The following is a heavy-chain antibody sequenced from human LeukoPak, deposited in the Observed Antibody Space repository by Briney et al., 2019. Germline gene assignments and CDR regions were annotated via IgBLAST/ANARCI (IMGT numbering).Heavy chain of an antibody. V-gene: IGHV1-18*01. J-gene: IGHJ6*03. CDR1: GYTFTSYG. Sequence: ASVKASCKASGYTFTSYGISWVRQAPGQGLEWMGWISAYNGNTNYAQKLQGRVTMTRDTSISTAYMELSRLRSDDTAVYYCARGSNPPTYDFWSGYYYYYYYMDVWGKGTTVTVSS. D-gene: IGHD3-3*01. CDR3: ARGSNPPTYDFWSGYYYYYYYMDV. CDR2: ISAYNGNT.